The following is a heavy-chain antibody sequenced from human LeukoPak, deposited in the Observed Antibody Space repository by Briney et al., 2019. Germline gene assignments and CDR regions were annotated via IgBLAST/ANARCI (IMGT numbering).Heavy chain of an antibody. D-gene: IGHD1-26*01. V-gene: IGHV3-53*01. CDR3: ARSGSYYGGFDY. CDR1: GFTFSSYA. Sequence: PGGSLRLSCAASGFTFSSYAMSWVRQAPGKGLEWASVIYSGGSTYYADSVKGRFTISRDNSKNTLYLQMNSLRAEDTAVYYCARSGSYYGGFDYWGQGTLVTVSS. CDR2: IYSGGST. J-gene: IGHJ4*02.